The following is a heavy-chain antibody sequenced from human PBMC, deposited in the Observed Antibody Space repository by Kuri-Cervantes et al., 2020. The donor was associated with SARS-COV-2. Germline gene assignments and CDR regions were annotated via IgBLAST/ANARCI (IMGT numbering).Heavy chain of an antibody. CDR3: ARQLETTMLYYLDY. V-gene: IGHV1-69*04. Sequence: SVKVSCKASGGTFSSYAISWVRQAPGQGLEWMGRIIPIFGIANYAQKFQGRVTITADKSTSTAYMELSSLRSEDTAVYYCARQLETTMLYYLDYWGQGTLVTVSS. CDR2: IIPIFGIA. CDR1: GGTFSSYA. D-gene: IGHD3-10*02. J-gene: IGHJ4*02.